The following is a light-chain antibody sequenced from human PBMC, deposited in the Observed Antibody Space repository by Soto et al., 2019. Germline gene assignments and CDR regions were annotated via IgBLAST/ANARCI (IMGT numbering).Light chain of an antibody. V-gene: IGLV1-44*01. CDR2: SIN. Sequence: QPVLTQPPSASATPGQTVTISCSGRYSNIGSNFVSWYQRLPGTAPKLLIYSINQRPSGVPDRFSGSKSGTSAFLTISGLQSEDEADYFCSSWDDSLDGPVFGGGTKVTVL. J-gene: IGLJ3*02. CDR1: YSNIGSNF. CDR3: SSWDDSLDGPV.